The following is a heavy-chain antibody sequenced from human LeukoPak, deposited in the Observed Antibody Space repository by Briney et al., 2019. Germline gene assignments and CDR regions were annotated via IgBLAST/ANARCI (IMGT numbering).Heavy chain of an antibody. Sequence: SETLSLTCTVSGGSISSANYYWIWIRQPPGKGLVWFGYIYYTGGTYYNPSLKSRVTISVDTSKNQFSLKLNSVTAADTAVYYCARDYGGYGRFDFWGQGTLVTVSS. CDR3: ARDYGGYGRFDF. CDR2: IYYTGGT. V-gene: IGHV4-30-4*08. CDR1: GGSISSANYY. J-gene: IGHJ4*02. D-gene: IGHD5-12*01.